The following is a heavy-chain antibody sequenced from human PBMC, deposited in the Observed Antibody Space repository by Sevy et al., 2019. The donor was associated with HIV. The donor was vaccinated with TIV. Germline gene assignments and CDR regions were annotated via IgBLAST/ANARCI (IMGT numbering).Heavy chain of an antibody. Sequence: LSLTCAASGFAFYDYSMSWIRQAPGKGLEWVATLSFGCGKINYADSVKGRFTISRDNSKNSFYLQMDNLRVEDTALYYGAREGCTRPHDYWGQGTRLTGSS. CDR1: GFAFYDYS. CDR3: AREGCTRPHDY. J-gene: IGHJ4*02. V-gene: IGHV3-23*01. D-gene: IGHD2-8*01. CDR2: LSFGCGKI.